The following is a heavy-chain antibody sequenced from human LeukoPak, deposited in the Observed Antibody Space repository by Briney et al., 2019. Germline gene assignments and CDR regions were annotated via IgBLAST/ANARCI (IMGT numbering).Heavy chain of an antibody. CDR2: IIPIFGTA. CDR3: ARGYCSSTSCFLDY. J-gene: IGHJ4*02. CDR1: GGTFSSYA. Sequence: ASVKVSCKASGGTFSSYAISWVRQAPGQGLEWMGGIIPIFGTANYAQKFQGRVTITTDESTSTAYVELSSLRSEDTAVYYCARGYCSSTSCFLDYWGQGTLVTVSS. D-gene: IGHD2-2*01. V-gene: IGHV1-69*05.